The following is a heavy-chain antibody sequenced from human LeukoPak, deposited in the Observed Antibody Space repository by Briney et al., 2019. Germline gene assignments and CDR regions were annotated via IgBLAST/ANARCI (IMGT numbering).Heavy chain of an antibody. D-gene: IGHD2-2*01. CDR3: ARVGLVVVPAAIHYYGMDV. CDR1: GYTFTSYG. J-gene: IGHJ6*02. CDR2: ISAYNGNT. V-gene: IGHV1-18*01. Sequence: GASVKVSCKASGYTFTSYGISWVRQAPGQGLEWMGWISAYNGNTNYAQKLQGRVTMTTDTSTSTAYMELRSLRSDDTAVYYCARVGLVVVPAAIHYYGMDVWGQGTTVTVSS.